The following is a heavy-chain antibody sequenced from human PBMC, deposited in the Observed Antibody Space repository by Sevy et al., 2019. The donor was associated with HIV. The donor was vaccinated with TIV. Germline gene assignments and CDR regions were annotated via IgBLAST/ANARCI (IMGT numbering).Heavy chain of an antibody. J-gene: IGHJ6*02. CDR2: ISAYNGNT. Sequence: ASVKVSCKASGYTFTSYGISWVRQAPGQGLEWMGWISAYNGNTNYAQKLQGRVTMTTDTSTSTAYMERRSLRSDDTAVYYCARDLGPPIWSGYYTDSSGLYYYGMDVWGQGTTVTVSS. CDR1: GYTFTSYG. V-gene: IGHV1-18*04. CDR3: ARDLGPPIWSGYYTDSSGLYYYGMDV. D-gene: IGHD3-3*01.